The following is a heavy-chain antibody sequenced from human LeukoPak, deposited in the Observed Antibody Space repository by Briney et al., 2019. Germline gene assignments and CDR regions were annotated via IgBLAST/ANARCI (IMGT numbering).Heavy chain of an antibody. CDR2: INSDGSST. CDR3: ARERGDPVAGTIWFDP. J-gene: IGHJ5*02. CDR1: GFTSSSYW. D-gene: IGHD6-19*01. V-gene: IGHV3-74*01. Sequence: GGSLRLSCAASGFTSSSYWMHWVRQAPGKGLVWVSRINSDGSSTSYADSVKGRFTISRDNAKNTLYLQMNSLRAEDTAVYYCARERGDPVAGTIWFDPWGQGTLVTVSS.